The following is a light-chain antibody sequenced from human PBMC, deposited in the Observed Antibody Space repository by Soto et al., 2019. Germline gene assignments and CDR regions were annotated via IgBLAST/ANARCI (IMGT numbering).Light chain of an antibody. J-gene: IGLJ1*01. CDR3: QSYDSTLIARYV. CDR1: SSDVGGYNY. V-gene: IGLV2-14*01. Sequence: QSVLTQPASVSGSPGQSITISCTGTSSDVGGYNYVSWYQQHPGKAPKLMIYEVSNRPSGVSNRFSGSKSGTSASLAITGLQAEDECDYYCQSYDSTLIARYVFGTGNKRTVL. CDR2: EVS.